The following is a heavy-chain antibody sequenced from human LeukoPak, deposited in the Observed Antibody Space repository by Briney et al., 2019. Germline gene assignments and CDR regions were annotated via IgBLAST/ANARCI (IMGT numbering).Heavy chain of an antibody. V-gene: IGHV3-21*01. CDR3: AREEAARFDY. CDR2: ISSSSSYT. D-gene: IGHD5-18*01. J-gene: IGHJ4*02. Sequence: GGSLRLSCAASGFTFSSYSMNWVRQAPGKGLEWVSSISSSSSYTYYADSVKGRFTISRDNAKNSLYLQMNSLRAEDTAVYYCAREEAARFDYWGQGTLVTVSS. CDR1: GFTFSSYS.